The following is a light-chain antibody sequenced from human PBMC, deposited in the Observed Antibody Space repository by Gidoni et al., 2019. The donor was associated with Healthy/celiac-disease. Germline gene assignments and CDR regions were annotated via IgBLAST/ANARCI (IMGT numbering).Light chain of an antibody. Sequence: DIVMTQSPDSLAVSLGERATINCKSSQSVLYSSNNKNYLAWYQQKPGQPPKLLIYWASTRESGVPDRFRGSGSGTDFTLTISSLQAEDVAVYYCQQYYSTPTFXQXTKVEIK. CDR2: WAS. J-gene: IGKJ1*01. CDR1: QSVLYSSNNKNY. V-gene: IGKV4-1*01. CDR3: QQYYSTPT.